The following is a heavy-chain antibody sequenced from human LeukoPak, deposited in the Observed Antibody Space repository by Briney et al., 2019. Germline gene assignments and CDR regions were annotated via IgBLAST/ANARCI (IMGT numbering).Heavy chain of an antibody. CDR2: INTNTGNP. CDR1: GYTFTSFG. J-gene: IGHJ3*02. V-gene: IGHV7-4-1*02. Sequence: ASVKVSCKASGYTFTSFGISWVRQAPGQGLEWMGWINTNTGNPTYAQGFTGRFVFSLDSSVSTAYLQISSLKAEDTAVYYCARGGGYYDSSGYYTLLDAFDIWGQGTMVTVSS. CDR3: ARGGGYYDSSGYYTLLDAFDI. D-gene: IGHD3-22*01.